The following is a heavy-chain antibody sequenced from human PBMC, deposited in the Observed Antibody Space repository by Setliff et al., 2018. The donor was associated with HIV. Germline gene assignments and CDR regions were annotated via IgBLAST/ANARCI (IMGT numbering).Heavy chain of an antibody. V-gene: IGHV3-23*01. CDR2: ISESGANT. CDR1: GFTFSNYV. CDR3: AKVTSY. J-gene: IGHJ4*02. Sequence: GESLKISCEISGFTFSNYVINWVRQAPGKGLEWVSGISESGANTYYADSVKGRFTISRDNSKNTLYLQMDSLRAEDTAVYYCAKVTSYWGQGTLVTVSS.